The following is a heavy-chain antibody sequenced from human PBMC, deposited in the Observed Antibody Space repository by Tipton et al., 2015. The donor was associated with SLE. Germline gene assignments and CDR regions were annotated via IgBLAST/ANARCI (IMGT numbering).Heavy chain of an antibody. CDR3: VRAGGHNYDSSGHHSEAFDI. CDR2: IYTTGST. CDR1: GGSISSGGYY. V-gene: IGHV4-61*09. D-gene: IGHD3-22*01. Sequence: TLSLTCTVSGGSISSGGYYWSWIRQPAGKGLEWIGYIYTTGSTNYNPSLKSRVTISVDTSKNQFSLKLSSVTAADTAVYYCVRAGGHNYDSSGHHSEAFDIWGQGTMVTVSS. J-gene: IGHJ3*02.